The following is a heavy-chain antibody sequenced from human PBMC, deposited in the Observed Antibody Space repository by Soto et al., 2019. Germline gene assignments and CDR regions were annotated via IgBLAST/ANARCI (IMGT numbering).Heavy chain of an antibody. CDR3: ARAHPRGSSWFLDAFDI. CDR2: ISYDGSNK. CDR1: GFTFSSYA. Sequence: GGSLRLSCAASGFTFSSYAMHWVRQAPGKGLEWVAVISYDGSNKYYADSVKGRFTISRDNSKNTLYLQMNSLRAEDTAVYYCARAHPRGSSWFLDAFDIWGQGTMVTVSS. D-gene: IGHD6-13*01. V-gene: IGHV3-30-3*01. J-gene: IGHJ3*02.